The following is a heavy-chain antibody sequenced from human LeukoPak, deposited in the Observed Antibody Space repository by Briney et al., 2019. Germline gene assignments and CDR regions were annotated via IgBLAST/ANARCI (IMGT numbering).Heavy chain of an antibody. CDR3: ARYYCGSSNCPGVDF. V-gene: IGHV4-31*03. J-gene: IGHJ4*02. D-gene: IGHD2-2*01. CDR1: AGSINSGGHF. Sequence: SETLSLTCTVSAGSINSGGHFWTWIRQLPGWGLEWIGYIWNSGISYYNPSLQSRVIISADTSKSQFSLKLSSVTVADTAVYYCARYYCGSSNCPGVDFWGQGTLVTVSS. CDR2: IWNSGIS.